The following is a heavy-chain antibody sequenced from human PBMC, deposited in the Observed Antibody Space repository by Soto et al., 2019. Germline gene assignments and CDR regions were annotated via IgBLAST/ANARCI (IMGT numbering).Heavy chain of an antibody. J-gene: IGHJ6*02. V-gene: IGHV4-61*01. CDR2: IYNSETT. Sequence: SETLSLTCTVSGGSVSSGSFYWTWIRQPPGKGLEWIGYIYNSETTSYNPSLKRRVTMLVDTSKNQFSLILTSVTAADAAVYYCARDRILDVLDVWGQGTTGTVSS. CDR1: GGSVSSGSFY. CDR3: ARDRILDVLDV. D-gene: IGHD1-1*01.